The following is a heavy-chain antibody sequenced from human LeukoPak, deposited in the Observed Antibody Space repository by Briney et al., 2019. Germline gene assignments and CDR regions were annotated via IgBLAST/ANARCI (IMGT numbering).Heavy chain of an antibody. CDR1: GFTVSTNY. Sequence: GGSLRLSCAASGFTVSTNYMSWVRQAPGKGLEWVSLIYSGGSTYYADSVKGQFTISRDNSKNTLYLQMNSLKAEDTAVYYCARDVAEDYYYYYKDVWGKGTTVTVSS. CDR3: ARDVAEDYYYYYKDV. CDR2: IYSGGST. J-gene: IGHJ6*03. V-gene: IGHV3-53*01.